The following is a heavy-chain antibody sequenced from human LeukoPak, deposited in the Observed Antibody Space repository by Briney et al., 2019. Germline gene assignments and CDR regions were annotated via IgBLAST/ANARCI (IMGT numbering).Heavy chain of an antibody. CDR2: IIPIFGTA. V-gene: IGHV1-69*13. D-gene: IGHD3-10*01. CDR3: ARDLWGYYGSGSVDY. J-gene: IGHJ4*02. Sequence: SVKVSCKASGGTFSSYAISWVRQAPGQGLEWMGGIIPIFGTANYAQKFQGSVTITADESTSTAYKELSSLRSEDTAVYYCARDLWGYYGSGSVDYWGQGTLVTVSS. CDR1: GGTFSSYA.